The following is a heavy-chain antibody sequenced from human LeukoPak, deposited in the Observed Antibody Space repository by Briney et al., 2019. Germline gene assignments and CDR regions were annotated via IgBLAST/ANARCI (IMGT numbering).Heavy chain of an antibody. CDR3: AKDRIRLAYFDY. J-gene: IGHJ4*02. CDR1: GFTFSSYG. V-gene: IGHV3-30*18. Sequence: GRSLRLSCAASGFTFSSYGMHWVRQAPGKGLEWVAVISYDGSNKYYADSVKGRFTICRDNSKNTLYLQMNSLRAEDTAVYYCAKDRIRLAYFDYWGQGTLVTVSS. D-gene: IGHD4-17*01. CDR2: ISYDGSNK.